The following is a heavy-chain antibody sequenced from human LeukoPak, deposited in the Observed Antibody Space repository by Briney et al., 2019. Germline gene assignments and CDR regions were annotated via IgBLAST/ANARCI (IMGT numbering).Heavy chain of an antibody. D-gene: IGHD1-1*01. CDR3: ARKGVYNWNDSYYYGMDV. J-gene: IGHJ6*04. CDR2: IIPILGTA. Sequence: VASVRVSCKASGGTFTIDAISWVRQAPGQGGEWVGGIIPILGTANYVQKFQGRVTITADKSTSTAYMELSSLRSEDTAVYYCARKGVYNWNDSYYYGMDVWGKGTTVTVSS. V-gene: IGHV1-69*06. CDR1: GGTFTIDA.